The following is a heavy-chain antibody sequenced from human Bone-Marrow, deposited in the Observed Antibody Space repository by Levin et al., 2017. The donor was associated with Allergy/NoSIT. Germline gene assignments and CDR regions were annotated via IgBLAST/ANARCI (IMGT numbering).Heavy chain of an antibody. CDR1: GGSISSSDYY. CDR2: IYYSGST. CDR3: ARLGYYYEASGYNIDY. V-gene: IGHV4-39*01. D-gene: IGHD3-22*01. J-gene: IGHJ4*02. Sequence: SETLSLTCTVSGGSISSSDYYWGWIRQTPGKGLEWIGSIYYSGSTNYKPSLKSRLTISVDTSKNQFSLRLRSMTATDTAVYYCARLGYYYEASGYNIDYWGQGTLVTVSS.